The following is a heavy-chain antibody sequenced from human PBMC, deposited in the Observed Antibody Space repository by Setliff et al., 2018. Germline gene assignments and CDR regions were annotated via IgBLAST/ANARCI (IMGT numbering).Heavy chain of an antibody. V-gene: IGHV1-46*01. CDR2: VNPRTGST. D-gene: IGHD2-21*01. J-gene: IGHJ4*02. CDR1: GYVFTGYY. CDR3: ARDAVSNFDRGDSPAY. Sequence: ASVKVSCKASGYVFTGYYIHWVRHAPGQGFEWMGSVNPRTGSTAYAARFQGRITMTRDTSATTVYMTLGSLRSDDTAVYFCARDAVSNFDRGDSPAYWGRGTRVTVS.